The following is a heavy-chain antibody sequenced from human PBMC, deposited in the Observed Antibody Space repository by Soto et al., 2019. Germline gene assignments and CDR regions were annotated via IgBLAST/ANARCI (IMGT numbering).Heavy chain of an antibody. CDR2: FSGSGGST. D-gene: IGHD1-26*01. V-gene: IGHV3-23*01. CDR1: GFTFSSYG. J-gene: IGHJ4*02. Sequence: EVQLLESGGGLVQPGGSLRLSCGASGFTFSSYGMSWVRQAPGKGLEWVSLFSGSGGSTYYADSVKGRFTISRDNSKNTLYLQMNSLRAEDTAVYYCAKTAQGVWELRGSLNWGQGTLVTVSS. CDR3: AKTAQGVWELRGSLN.